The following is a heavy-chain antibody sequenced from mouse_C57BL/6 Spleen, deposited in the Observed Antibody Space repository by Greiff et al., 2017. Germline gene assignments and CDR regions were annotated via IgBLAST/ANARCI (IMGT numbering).Heavy chain of an antibody. J-gene: IGHJ3*01. CDR3: AILWVAY. Sequence: EVKLVESGGGLVKPGGSLKLSCAASGFTFSDYGMHWVRQAPEKGLEWVAYISSGSSTIYYADTVKGRFTISRDNAKNTLFLQMTSLRAEDTAMYYCAILWVAYWGQGTLVTVSA. CDR2: ISSGSSTI. V-gene: IGHV5-17*01. CDR1: GFTFSDYG.